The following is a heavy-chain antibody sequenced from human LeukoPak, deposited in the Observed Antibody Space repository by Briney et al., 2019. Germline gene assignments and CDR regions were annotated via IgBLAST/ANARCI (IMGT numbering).Heavy chain of an antibody. V-gene: IGHV1-46*01. J-gene: IGHJ4*02. CDR1: GYTFTNYY. D-gene: IGHD2-15*01. CDR3: ARESGGRPFDY. CDR2: IDPSGGST. Sequence: TSVKVSRKASGYTFTNYYIHWVRQAPGQGLEWMGIIDPSGGSTTYAQRFQGRVTMTRDTSTSTVYMELSSLRSEDTAMYYCARESGGRPFDYWGQGTLVTVSS.